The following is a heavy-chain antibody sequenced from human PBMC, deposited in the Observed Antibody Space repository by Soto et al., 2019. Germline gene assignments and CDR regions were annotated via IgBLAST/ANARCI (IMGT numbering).Heavy chain of an antibody. V-gene: IGHV4-59*11. CDR2: IYYNGNT. D-gene: IGHD7-27*01. Sequence: QVQLQESGPGLVKPSETLSLTCSVSGGSISNHYWSWIRQPPGKGLEWIGYIYYNGNTNYNPSLKSRVTTSGDTSRNQIALKLTTVTAADTAVYYCTRANWYSEYWGQGTLVTVSS. CDR1: GGSISNHY. J-gene: IGHJ4*02. CDR3: TRANWYSEY.